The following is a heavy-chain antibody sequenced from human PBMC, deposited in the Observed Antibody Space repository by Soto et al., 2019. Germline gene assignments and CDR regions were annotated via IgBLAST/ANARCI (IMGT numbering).Heavy chain of an antibody. V-gene: IGHV4-34*01. CDR1: GGSFSGSY. D-gene: IGHD2-2*01. J-gene: IGHJ4*02. Sequence: QVHLQQWGAGLLKPSETLSLTCAVYGGSFSGSYWSWIRQPPGKGLEWIGEINHSGSTNYNPSLKSRVTISVDKYKNQFSLKVTSVTAADTAVYYCASKHTNSCYFGSWGQGTLVTVSS. CDR3: ASKHTNSCYFGS. CDR2: INHSGST.